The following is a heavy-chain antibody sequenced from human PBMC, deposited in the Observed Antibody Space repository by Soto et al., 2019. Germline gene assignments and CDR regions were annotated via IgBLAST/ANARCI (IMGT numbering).Heavy chain of an antibody. CDR1: GFTFSSYA. D-gene: IGHD2-15*01. CDR2: IRCSGSST. V-gene: IGHV3-23*01. CDR3: ARYRVVVVVAATSRGDYGMDV. J-gene: IGHJ6*02. Sequence: GGSLRLSCAASGFTFSSYAMIWVRQAPGKGLEWFAAIRCSGSSTYYADSVKGRFTISRDNSKNTLYLQMNSLRAEDTAVYYCARYRVVVVVAATSRGDYGMDVWGQGTTVTVSS.